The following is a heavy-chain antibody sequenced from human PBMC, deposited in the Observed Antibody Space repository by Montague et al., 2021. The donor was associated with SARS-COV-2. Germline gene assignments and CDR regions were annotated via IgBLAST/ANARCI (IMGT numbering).Heavy chain of an antibody. CDR1: GFTFSSYS. CDR2: ISSSSSYI. V-gene: IGHV3-21*01. D-gene: IGHD1-26*01. CDR3: ARDRGGSYPLDY. J-gene: IGHJ4*02. Sequence: SLRLSCAASGFTFSSYSMNWVRQAPGKGLEWVSSISSSSSYIYYADSVKGRFTISRDNAKNSLYLQMNSLRAEDTAVYYCARDRGGSYPLDYWGQGTLVTVFS.